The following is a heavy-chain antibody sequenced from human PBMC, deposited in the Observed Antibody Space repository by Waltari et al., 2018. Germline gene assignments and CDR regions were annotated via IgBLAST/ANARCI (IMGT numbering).Heavy chain of an antibody. Sequence: EVQLVETGGGLIQPGGSLRLSCAASGFTVSSNYMSWVRQAPGKGLEWVSVIYSGGSTYYADTVKGRFTISRDNSKNTLYLQMNSLRAEDTAVYYCARERGGKGRFLEWYYYYMDVWGKGTTVTVSS. J-gene: IGHJ6*03. CDR3: ARERGGKGRFLEWYYYYMDV. CDR1: GFTVSSNY. V-gene: IGHV3-53*02. D-gene: IGHD3-3*01. CDR2: IYSGGST.